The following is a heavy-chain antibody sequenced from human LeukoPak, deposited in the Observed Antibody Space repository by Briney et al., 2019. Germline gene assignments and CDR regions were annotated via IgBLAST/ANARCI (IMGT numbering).Heavy chain of an antibody. CDR1: GGSVNSGTYY. Sequence: SETLSLTCTVSGGSVNSGTYYWTWLRQPPGKGLEWIGYIYYSGSTNYNPSLKSRLTISMDTSKNHFSLNLRSVTAADTAVYYCAKLNPMTLAGSSWYYSMDVWGHGTAVTVSS. CDR3: AKLNPMTLAGSSWYYSMDV. J-gene: IGHJ6*02. D-gene: IGHD3-10*01. V-gene: IGHV4-61*01. CDR2: IYYSGST.